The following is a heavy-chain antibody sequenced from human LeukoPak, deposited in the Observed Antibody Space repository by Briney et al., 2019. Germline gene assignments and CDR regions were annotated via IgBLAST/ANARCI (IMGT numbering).Heavy chain of an antibody. CDR3: ARSHPGYFYFDF. Sequence: SETLSLTCTVSRVSITNYYLNWFRQPPGKGLEWIGYVYYTGNTNYKSSLKSRVIMSVDTSENHFSLKLSSVAAADTAVYYCARSHPGYFYFDFWGQGTVVTVSS. J-gene: IGHJ4*02. CDR2: VYYTGNT. CDR1: RVSITNYY. D-gene: IGHD2-21*01. V-gene: IGHV4-59*01.